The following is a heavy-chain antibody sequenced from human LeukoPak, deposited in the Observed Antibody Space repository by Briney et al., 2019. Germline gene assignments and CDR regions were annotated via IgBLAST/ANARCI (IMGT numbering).Heavy chain of an antibody. CDR1: GGSFSGYY. Sequence: PSETLSLTCAVYGGSFSGYYWSWIRQPPGKGLEWIGEINHSGSTNYNPSLKSRVTISVDTSKNQFSLKLSSVTAADTAVYYCARAPDYYGSVDYWGQGTLVTVSS. CDR3: ARAPDYYGSVDY. D-gene: IGHD3-10*01. J-gene: IGHJ4*02. CDR2: INHSGST. V-gene: IGHV4-34*01.